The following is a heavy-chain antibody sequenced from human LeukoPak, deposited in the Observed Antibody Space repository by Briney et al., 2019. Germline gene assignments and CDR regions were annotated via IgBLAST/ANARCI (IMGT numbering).Heavy chain of an antibody. J-gene: IGHJ4*02. CDR1: GFTVSSNY. CDR3: ASKWYCGGDCYYQIDY. V-gene: IGHV3-53*05. D-gene: IGHD2-21*02. CDR2: IYSGGST. Sequence: GGSLRLSCAASGFTVSSNYMNWVRQAPGKGLEWVSVIYSGGSTNYADSVKGRFTISRDNSKNTLYLQMNSLRAEDTAVYYCASKWYCGGDCYYQIDYWGQGTLVTVSS.